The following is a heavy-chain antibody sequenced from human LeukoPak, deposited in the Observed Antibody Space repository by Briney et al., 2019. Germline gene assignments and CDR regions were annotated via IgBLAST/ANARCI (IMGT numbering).Heavy chain of an antibody. CDR2: ISYDGSNK. CDR3: ARDPLGVGAKSPAFDI. D-gene: IGHD1-26*01. CDR1: GFTFSSYA. V-gene: IGHV3-30-3*01. Sequence: GGSLRLPCAAFGFTFSSYAMHWVRQAPGKGLEWVAVISYDGSNKYYADSVKGRFTIPRDNSKNTLYLQMNSLRAEDTAVYYCARDPLGVGAKSPAFDIWGQGTMVTVSS. J-gene: IGHJ3*02.